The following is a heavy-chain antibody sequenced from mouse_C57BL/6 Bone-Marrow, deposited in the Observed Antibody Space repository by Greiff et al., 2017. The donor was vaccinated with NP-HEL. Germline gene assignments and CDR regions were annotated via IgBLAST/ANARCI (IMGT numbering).Heavy chain of an antibody. CDR1: GYTFTDHT. CDR3: ARRVYYGSSYGVCYYAMDY. Sequence: VQLQQSDAELVKPGASVKISCKVSGYTFTDHTIHWMKQRPEQGLEWIGYIYPRDGSTKYNEKFKGKATLTADKSSSTAYMQLNSLTSEDSAVYFCARRVYYGSSYGVCYYAMDYWGQGTSVTVSS. J-gene: IGHJ4*01. V-gene: IGHV1-78*01. CDR2: IYPRDGST. D-gene: IGHD1-1*01.